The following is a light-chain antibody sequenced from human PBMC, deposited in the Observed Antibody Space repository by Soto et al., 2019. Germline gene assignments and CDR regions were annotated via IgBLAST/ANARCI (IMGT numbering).Light chain of an antibody. J-gene: IGLJ2*01. V-gene: IGLV4-69*01. CDR3: QTWGTSRGV. CDR1: SGHSSYA. CDR2: LNSDGSH. Sequence: QPVLTQSPSASASLGASVKLTCTLSSGHSSYAIAWHQQQPEKGPRYLMKLNSDGSHSKGDGIPDRFSGSSSAAERYLTISSLQSDYEADYFCQTWGTSRGVFGGGTKVTVL.